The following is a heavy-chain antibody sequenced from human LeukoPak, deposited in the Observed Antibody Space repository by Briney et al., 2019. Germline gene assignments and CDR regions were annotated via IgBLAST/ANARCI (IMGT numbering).Heavy chain of an antibody. CDR2: ISSSSSTI. CDR1: GFTFSSYS. J-gene: IGHJ4*02. CDR3: ARRGRYYYDSSEDWEGPFDY. D-gene: IGHD3-22*01. V-gene: IGHV3-48*04. Sequence: PGGSLRLSCAASGFTFSSYSMNWVRQAPGKGLEWVSYISSSSSTIYYADSVKGRFTISRDNAKNPLYLQMNSLRAEDTAVYYCARRGRYYYDSSEDWEGPFDYWGQGTLVTVSS.